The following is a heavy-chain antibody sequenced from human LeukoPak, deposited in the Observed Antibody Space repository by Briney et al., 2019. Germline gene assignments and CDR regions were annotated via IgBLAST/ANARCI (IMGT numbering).Heavy chain of an antibody. Sequence: GGSLRLSCTASGFTFSSYWMQWVRQAPGKGLVWVSRINGDGSSTTYADSFKGRFTLSRDNAKNTLYLQMNSLRAEDTAVYYCAKDPSVSHYYDTSGLDYWGQGTLVTVSS. J-gene: IGHJ4*02. CDR1: GFTFSSYW. CDR2: INGDGSST. CDR3: AKDPSVSHYYDTSGLDY. D-gene: IGHD3-22*01. V-gene: IGHV3-74*01.